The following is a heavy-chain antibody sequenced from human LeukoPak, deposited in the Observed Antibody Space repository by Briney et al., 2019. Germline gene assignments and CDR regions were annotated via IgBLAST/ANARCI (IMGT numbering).Heavy chain of an antibody. V-gene: IGHV4-30-2*01. CDR1: GGSISSGAYS. CDR3: AREPFSRGNSYGTGAFDI. Sequence: PSETLSLTCAVSGGSISSGAYSWRWIRQPPGKGLEWLGYIYHSGSTYYNPSLKSRVTISVDRSKNQFSLKLSSVTAADTAVYYCAREPFSRGNSYGTGAFDIWGQGTMVTVSS. CDR2: IYHSGST. J-gene: IGHJ3*02. D-gene: IGHD5-18*01.